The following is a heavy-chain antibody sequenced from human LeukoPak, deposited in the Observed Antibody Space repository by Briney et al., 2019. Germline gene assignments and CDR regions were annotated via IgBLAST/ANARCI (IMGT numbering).Heavy chain of an antibody. CDR2: INPSGGST. Sequence: ASVKVSCKASGYTFTSYYMHWVRQAPGQGLEWMGIINPSGGSTSYAQKFQGRVTMTRDTSTSTVYMELSSLRSEDTAVYYCASSHTPVTVGSSGYYFNYMDVWGKGTTVTVSS. CDR3: ASSHTPVTVGSSGYYFNYMDV. J-gene: IGHJ6*03. CDR1: GYTFTSYY. V-gene: IGHV1-46*01. D-gene: IGHD3-22*01.